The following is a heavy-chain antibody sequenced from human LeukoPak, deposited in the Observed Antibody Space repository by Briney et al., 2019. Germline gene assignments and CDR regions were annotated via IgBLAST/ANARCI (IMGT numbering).Heavy chain of an antibody. J-gene: IGHJ4*02. V-gene: IGHV1-18*01. D-gene: IGHD6-19*01. CDR2: ISAYNGNT. CDR1: GYTFTSYG. CDR3: ARDDSSGWYVVTFGY. Sequence: ASVKVSCKASGYTFTSYGISWVRQAPGQGLEWMGWISAYNGNTNYAQKLQGRVTMTTDTSTSTAYMELRSLRSDDTAVYYCARDDSSGWYVVTFGYWGQGTLVTVSS.